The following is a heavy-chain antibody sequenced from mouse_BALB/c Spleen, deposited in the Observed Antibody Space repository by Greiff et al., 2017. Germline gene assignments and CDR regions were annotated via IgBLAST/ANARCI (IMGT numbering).Heavy chain of an antibody. CDR1: GYTFTSYY. Sequence: QVQLQQSGPELVKPGASVRISCKASGYTFTSYYIHWVKQRPGQGLEWIGWIYPGNVNTKYNEKFKGKATLTADKSSSTAYMQLSSLTSEDSAVYFCARYLLYAMDYWGQGTSVTVSS. V-gene: IGHV1S56*01. CDR3: ARYLLYAMDY. CDR2: IYPGNVNT. D-gene: IGHD2-1*01. J-gene: IGHJ4*01.